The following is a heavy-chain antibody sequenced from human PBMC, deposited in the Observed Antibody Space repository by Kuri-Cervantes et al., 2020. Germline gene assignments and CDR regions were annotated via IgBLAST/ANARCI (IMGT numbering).Heavy chain of an antibody. CDR2: INHSGST. V-gene: IGHV4-34*01. D-gene: IGHD3-10*01. J-gene: IGHJ5*02. Sequence: SETLSLTCAVYDGSCSGYYWSWIRQPPGKGLEWIGEINHSGSTNYNPSLKSRVTMSIDMSKNQFSLNLTSVTAADTAVYYCARGRLINFLREFDPWGQGTLVTVSS. CDR3: ARGRLINFLREFDP. CDR1: DGSCSGYY.